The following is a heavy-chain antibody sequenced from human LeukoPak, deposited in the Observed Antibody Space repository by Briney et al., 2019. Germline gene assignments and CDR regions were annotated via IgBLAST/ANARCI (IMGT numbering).Heavy chain of an antibody. Sequence: PSETLSLTCTVSGYSISSGYYWGWIRQPPGKGLEWIGSIYHSGSTYYNPSLKSRVTISVDTSQNQFSLKLSSVTAADTAVYYCARSSRWLQPNWFDPWGQGTLVTVSS. CDR3: ARSSRWLQPNWFDP. V-gene: IGHV4-38-2*02. D-gene: IGHD5-24*01. CDR1: GYSISSGYY. CDR2: IYHSGST. J-gene: IGHJ5*02.